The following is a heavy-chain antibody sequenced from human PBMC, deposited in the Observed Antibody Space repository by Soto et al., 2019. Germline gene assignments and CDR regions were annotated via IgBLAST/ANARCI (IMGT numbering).Heavy chain of an antibody. J-gene: IGHJ5*02. CDR1: GASISSYNY. CDR3: ARDSLHRISGPTGLDP. Sequence: SETLSLTCNFSGASISSYNYLGWFRQPPGKGLEWIGSIIYSGDIMYNPSLQSRLTLFVDTSKNQFSLKLSSVTAADTAVYFCARDSLHRISGPTGLDPWGQGALVTVS. D-gene: IGHD2-15*01. CDR2: IIYSGDI. V-gene: IGHV4-39*01.